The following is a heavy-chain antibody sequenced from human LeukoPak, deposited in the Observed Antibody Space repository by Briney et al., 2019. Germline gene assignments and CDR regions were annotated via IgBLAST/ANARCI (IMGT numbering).Heavy chain of an antibody. V-gene: IGHV3-74*01. CDR2: INSDGSST. CDR1: GFTFSSYW. Sequence: GGSLRLSCAASGFTFSSYWMHWVRQAPRKGLVWVSRINSDGSSTSYADSVKGRFTISRDNAKNTLYLQMNSLRAEDTAVYYCAKALWGETEFDYWGQGTLVTVSS. D-gene: IGHD3-16*01. J-gene: IGHJ4*02. CDR3: AKALWGETEFDY.